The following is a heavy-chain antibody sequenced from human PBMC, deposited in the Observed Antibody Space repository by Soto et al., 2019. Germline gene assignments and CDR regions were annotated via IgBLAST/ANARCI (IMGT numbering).Heavy chain of an antibody. Sequence: GASVKVSCKASGYTFTSYGISWVRQAPGQGLEWMGWISAYNGNTNYAQKLQGRVTMTTDTSTSTAYMELRXXXSDXXXXYXXARAKLELRDCESWGQGTXXTVS. D-gene: IGHD1-7*01. CDR3: ARAKLELRDCES. V-gene: IGHV1-18*04. CDR1: GYTFTSYG. CDR2: ISAYNGNT. J-gene: IGHJ3*01.